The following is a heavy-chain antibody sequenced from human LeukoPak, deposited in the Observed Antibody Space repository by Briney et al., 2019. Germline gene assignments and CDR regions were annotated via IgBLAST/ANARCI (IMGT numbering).Heavy chain of an antibody. CDR3: AKASVGHCSGAFCYHFDS. CDR2: ISGDNPGT. Sequence: PGGSLRLSCEASGFTFSTYAMSWVRQTPGKGLEWVAAISGDNPGTYHASSVRGRFTISRDNSKNTVHLQMNALRAEDAAIYYCAKASVGHCSGAFCYHFDSWGHGTLVTVSS. J-gene: IGHJ4*01. CDR1: GFTFSTYA. D-gene: IGHD2-15*01. V-gene: IGHV3-23*01.